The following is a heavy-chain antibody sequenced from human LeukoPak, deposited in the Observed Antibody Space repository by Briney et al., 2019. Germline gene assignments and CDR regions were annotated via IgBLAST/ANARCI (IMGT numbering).Heavy chain of an antibody. D-gene: IGHD6-19*01. CDR1: GFTFSSYA. V-gene: IGHV3-23*01. CDR3: AKDWEQWLVQGFDY. J-gene: IGHJ4*02. CDR2: ISGSGGST. Sequence: HGGSLRLSCAASGFTFSSYAMSWVRQAPGKGLEWVSAISGSGGSTYYADSVKGRFTISRDNSKNTLYLQMNSLRAEDTAVYYCAKDWEQWLVQGFDYWGQGTLVTVSS.